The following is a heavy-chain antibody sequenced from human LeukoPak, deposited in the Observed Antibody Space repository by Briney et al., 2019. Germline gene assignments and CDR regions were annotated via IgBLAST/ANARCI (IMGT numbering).Heavy chain of an antibody. CDR2: ISSSGSTI. V-gene: IGHV3-48*03. CDR3: AMYYYGSGTTLDY. CDR1: GSTFSSYE. Sequence: GGSLRLSCAASGSTFSSYEMNWVRQAPGKGLEWVSYISSSGSTIYYADSVKGRFTISRDNAKNSLYLQMNSLRAEDTAVYYCAMYYYGSGTTLDYWGQGTLVTVSS. J-gene: IGHJ4*02. D-gene: IGHD3-10*01.